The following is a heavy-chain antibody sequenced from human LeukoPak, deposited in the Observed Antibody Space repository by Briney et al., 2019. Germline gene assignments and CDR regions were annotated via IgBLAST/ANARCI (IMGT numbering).Heavy chain of an antibody. J-gene: IGHJ4*02. CDR1: RFTFSSYG. Sequence: GGSLRLSCAASRFTFSSYGMHWVRQAPGKGLEWVAVISYDGSNKYYADSVKGRFTISRDNSKNTLYLQMNSLRAEDTAVYYCAKDLGDFYDSSGPFDYWGQGTLVTVSS. D-gene: IGHD3-22*01. CDR3: AKDLGDFYDSSGPFDY. V-gene: IGHV3-30*18. CDR2: ISYDGSNK.